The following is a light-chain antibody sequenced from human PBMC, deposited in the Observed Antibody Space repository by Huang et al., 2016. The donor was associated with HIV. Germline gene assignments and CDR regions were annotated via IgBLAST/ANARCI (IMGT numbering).Light chain of an antibody. CDR2: WAS. V-gene: IGKV4-1*01. J-gene: IGKJ3*01. CDR1: QSIFYNSNGQNS. CDR3: QQYYFSPRT. Sequence: DVVLSQSPDSLPVSLGARATVNCRSSQSIFYNSNGQNSLAWYQQKAGQPPKLLVYWASTRAPGVPDRFSGTGSGTDFTLTINNLQAEDAAVYYCQQYYFSPRTFGPGTKVDI.